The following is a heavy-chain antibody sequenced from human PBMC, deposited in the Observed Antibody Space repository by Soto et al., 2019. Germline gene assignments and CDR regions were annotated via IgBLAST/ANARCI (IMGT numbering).Heavy chain of an antibody. J-gene: IGHJ4*02. CDR3: AKGYDYGDSYFDY. D-gene: IGHD4-17*01. V-gene: IGHV3-30*18. CDR2: ISYDGSNK. Sequence: PVGSLRLSCAASGFTFSSYGMHWVRQAPGKGLEWVAVISYDGSNKYYADSVKGRFTISRDNSKNTLYLQMNSLRAEDTAVYYCAKGYDYGDSYFDYWGQGTLVTVSS. CDR1: GFTFSSYG.